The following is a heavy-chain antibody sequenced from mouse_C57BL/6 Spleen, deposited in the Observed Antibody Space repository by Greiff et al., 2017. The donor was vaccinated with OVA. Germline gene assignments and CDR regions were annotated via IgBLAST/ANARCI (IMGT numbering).Heavy chain of an antibody. V-gene: IGHV5-17*01. Sequence: EVQGVESGGGLVKPGGSLKLSCAASGFTFSDYGMHWVRQAPEKGLEWVAYISSGSSTIYYADTVKGRFTISRDNAKNTLFLQMTSLRSEDTAMYYYAGGDYYGPAWFAYWGQGTLVTVSA. CDR2: ISSGSSTI. J-gene: IGHJ3*01. CDR3: AGGDYYGPAWFAY. D-gene: IGHD1-1*01. CDR1: GFTFSDYG.